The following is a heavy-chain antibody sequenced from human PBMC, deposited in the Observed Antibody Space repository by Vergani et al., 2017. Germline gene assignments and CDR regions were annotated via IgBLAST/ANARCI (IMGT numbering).Heavy chain of an antibody. V-gene: IGHV3-33*06. CDR2: IWYDGSNK. J-gene: IGHJ5*02. CDR1: GFTFSSYG. CDR3: AKVVSGWVYRDQLSNWFDP. Sequence: QVQLVESGGGVVQPGRSLRLSCAASGFTFSSYGMHWVRQAPGKGLEWVAVIWYDGSNKYYADSVKGRFTISRDNSKNTLYLQMNSLRAEDTAVYYCAKVVSGWVYRDQLSNWFDPWGQGTLVTVSS. D-gene: IGHD6-19*01.